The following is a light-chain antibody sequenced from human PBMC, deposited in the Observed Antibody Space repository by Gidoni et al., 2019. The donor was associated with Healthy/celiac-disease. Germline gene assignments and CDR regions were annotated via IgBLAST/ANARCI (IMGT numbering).Light chain of an antibody. CDR2: EAS. Sequence: EIVLTQSPATLSLSPGERATLSCRASQSVSSYLAWYQQQPGQAPKLLIYEASNRATGITARFSGSGSGTDFTLTISSLEPEDCAVYYCQLRSNWPLTFXGXTKVEIK. CDR1: QSVSSY. CDR3: QLRSNWPLT. V-gene: IGKV3-11*01. J-gene: IGKJ4*02.